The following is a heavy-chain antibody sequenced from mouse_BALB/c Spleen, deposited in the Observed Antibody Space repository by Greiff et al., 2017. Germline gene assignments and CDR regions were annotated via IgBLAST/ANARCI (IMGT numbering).Heavy chain of an antibody. CDR2: INPSNGRT. Sequence: QVQLQQPGAELVQPGASVKLSCKASGYTFTSYWMHWVQQSPGQGLEWIGEINPSNGRTNYNEKFKSKATLTVDKSSSTAYMQLSSLTSEDAAVYFCARLGYRYDGFAYWGQGTLVTVSA. CDR3: ARLGYRYDGFAY. J-gene: IGHJ3*01. V-gene: IGHV1S81*02. CDR1: GYTFTSYW. D-gene: IGHD2-14*01.